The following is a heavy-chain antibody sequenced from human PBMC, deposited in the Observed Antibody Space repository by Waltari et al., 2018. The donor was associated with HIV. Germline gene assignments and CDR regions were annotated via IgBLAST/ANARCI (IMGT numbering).Heavy chain of an antibody. CDR1: GGSFSGYY. V-gene: IGHV4-34*01. D-gene: IGHD3-22*01. CDR3: ARHLTMIVVVSGWFDP. CDR2: INHSGST. Sequence: QVQLQQWGAGLLKPSETLSLTCAVYGGSFSGYYWSWIRQPPGKGLEWIGEINHSGSTNYNPSLKSRVTISVDTSKNQFSLKLSSVTAADTAVYYCARHLTMIVVVSGWFDPWGQGTLVTVSS. J-gene: IGHJ5*02.